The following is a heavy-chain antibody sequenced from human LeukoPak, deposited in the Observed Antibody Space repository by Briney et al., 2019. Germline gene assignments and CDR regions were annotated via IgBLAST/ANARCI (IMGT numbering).Heavy chain of an antibody. J-gene: IGHJ6*04. CDR1: GYSISNGYY. CDR2: IYHSGSI. Sequence: SETLSLTCTVSGYSISNGYYWGWIRQPPGKGLEWIGSIYHSGSIYYNPSLKSRVTISVDTSKNQLSLKVTSVTAADTAVYYCARNFPGRTEDIWGKGTTVIVSS. CDR3: ARNFPGRTEDI. V-gene: IGHV4-38-2*02. D-gene: IGHD1-14*01.